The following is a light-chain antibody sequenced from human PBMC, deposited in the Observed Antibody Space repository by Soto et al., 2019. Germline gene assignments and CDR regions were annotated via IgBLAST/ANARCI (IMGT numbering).Light chain of an antibody. Sequence: EIVLTQSPGTLSLSAGDRATLSCRASQSVRSSYLAWYQQKPGQAPSLLIYGASSRATGIPGRFSGSGSGTDFTLTISRLEPEDFAVYYCQQYGSSPRTFGQGTKVDIK. CDR2: GAS. CDR1: QSVRSSY. J-gene: IGKJ1*01. V-gene: IGKV3-20*01. CDR3: QQYGSSPRT.